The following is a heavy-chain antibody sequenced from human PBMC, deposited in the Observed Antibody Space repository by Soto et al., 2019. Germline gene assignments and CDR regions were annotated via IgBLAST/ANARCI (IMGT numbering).Heavy chain of an antibody. V-gene: IGHV3-13*01. CDR3: ARCVAGTFSFGY. J-gene: IGHJ4*02. CDR2: IGTAGDT. CDR1: GFTFSSYD. Sequence: HPGGSLRLSCAASGFTFSSYDMHWVRQATGKGLEWVSAIGTAGDTYYPGSVKGRFTISRENAKNSLYLQMNSLRAEDTAVYYCARCVAGTFSFGYWGQGTLVTVSS. D-gene: IGHD6-19*01.